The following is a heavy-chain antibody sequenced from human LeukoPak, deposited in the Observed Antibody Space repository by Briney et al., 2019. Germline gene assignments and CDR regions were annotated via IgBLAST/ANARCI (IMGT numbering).Heavy chain of an antibody. CDR1: GFTFSSYA. Sequence: GGSLRLSCAASGFTFSSYAMHWVRQAPGKGLEYVSAISSNGGSTYYANSVKGRLTISRDNSKNTLYLQMGSLRAEDMAVYYCARERSSYYGMDVWGQGTTVTVSS. D-gene: IGHD2-2*01. J-gene: IGHJ6*02. CDR3: ARERSSYYGMDV. CDR2: ISSNGGST. V-gene: IGHV3-64*01.